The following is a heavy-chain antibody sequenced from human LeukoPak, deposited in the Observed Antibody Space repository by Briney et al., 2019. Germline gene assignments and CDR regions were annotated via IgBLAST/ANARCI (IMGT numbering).Heavy chain of an antibody. Sequence: SETLSLTCAVYGGSFSGYYWSWIRQPPGKGLEWIGEINHSGSTNYNPSLKSRVTISVDTSKNQFSLKLSSATAADTAVYYCARVYGNPYYYDSSGYGPFDYWGQGTLVTVSS. CDR1: GGSFSGYY. D-gene: IGHD3-22*01. CDR2: INHSGST. J-gene: IGHJ4*02. V-gene: IGHV4-34*01. CDR3: ARVYGNPYYYDSSGYGPFDY.